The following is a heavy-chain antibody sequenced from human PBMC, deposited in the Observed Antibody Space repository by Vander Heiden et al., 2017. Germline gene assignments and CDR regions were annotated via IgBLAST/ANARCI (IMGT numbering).Heavy chain of an antibody. Sequence: EVQLLESGGGLVQPGGSLRLSCAASGFTFSSYAMSWVRQAPGKGLEWVSAISGSGGSTYYADSVKGRFTISRDNSKNTLYLQMNSLRAEDTAVYYCAKHLYYYDSSGYEVDAFDIWGQGTMVTVSS. CDR3: AKHLYYYDSSGYEVDAFDI. CDR1: GFTFSSYA. D-gene: IGHD3-22*01. CDR2: ISGSGGST. J-gene: IGHJ3*02. V-gene: IGHV3-23*01.